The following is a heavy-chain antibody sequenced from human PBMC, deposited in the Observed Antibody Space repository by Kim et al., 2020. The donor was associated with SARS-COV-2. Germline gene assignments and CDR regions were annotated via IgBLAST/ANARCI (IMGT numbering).Heavy chain of an antibody. CDR3: ARDLTTVTGNNWFDP. D-gene: IGHD4-17*01. V-gene: IGHV1-46*01. J-gene: IGHJ5*02. Sequence: KFQGRGTMTRDTSTSTVYMELSSLRSEDTAVYYCARDLTTVTGNNWFDPWGQGTLVTVSS.